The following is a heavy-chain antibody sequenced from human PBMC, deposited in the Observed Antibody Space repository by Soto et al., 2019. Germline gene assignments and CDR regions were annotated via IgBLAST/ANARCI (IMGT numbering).Heavy chain of an antibody. Sequence: QLHLQESGPGLVKPSETLSLTCTVSGGSIRSRSHYWVWIRQSPGKGLEWIGSFYYSGSTYYNPPLKSRVTISVDTSKNHFSLKVSSVTAADTAVYYCATTYIGDNQVHNNGYYYFDDWGQGTLVTVSS. D-gene: IGHD5-18*01. J-gene: IGHJ4*02. CDR3: ATTYIGDNQVHNNGYYYFDD. CDR1: GGSIRSRSHY. CDR2: FYYSGST. V-gene: IGHV4-39*02.